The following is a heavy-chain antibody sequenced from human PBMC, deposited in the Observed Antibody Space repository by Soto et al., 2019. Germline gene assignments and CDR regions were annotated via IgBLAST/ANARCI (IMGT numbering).Heavy chain of an antibody. V-gene: IGHV4-30-4*01. D-gene: IGHD2-21*01. CDR2: IFDSGST. CDR3: ARESIPLTNDWDFDL. CDR1: GGSISGGVHS. J-gene: IGHJ2*01. Sequence: QVQLQESGPGLVKASETLSLTCTVSGGSISGGVHSWSWIRQPPGKGLEWIGHIFDSGSTYYNPSRMTRLTISVGKSSTQLSLRLSSVTAADTAVYYCARESIPLTNDWDFDLWGRGSLVTVSS.